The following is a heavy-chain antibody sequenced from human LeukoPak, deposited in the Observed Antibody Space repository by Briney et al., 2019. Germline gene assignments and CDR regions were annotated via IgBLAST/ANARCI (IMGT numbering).Heavy chain of an antibody. CDR1: GYTFTGYY. CDR2: INPNSGGT. V-gene: IGHV1-2*02. CDR3: ATTYSPSGAFDI. Sequence: VASVKVSCKASGYTFTGYYMHWVRQAPGQGLEWMGWINPNSGGTNYAQKFQGRVTMTRDTSISTAYMELSRLRSDDTAVYYCATTYSPSGAFDIWGQGTMVTVSS. D-gene: IGHD5-18*01. J-gene: IGHJ3*02.